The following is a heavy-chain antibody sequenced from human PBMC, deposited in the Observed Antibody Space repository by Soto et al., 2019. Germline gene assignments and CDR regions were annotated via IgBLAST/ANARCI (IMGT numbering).Heavy chain of an antibody. CDR1: GDSISIYS. CDR3: AREGNLGRWLQPLDY. CDR2: IHYNGNT. D-gene: IGHD5-12*01. Sequence: SETLSLTCTVSGDSISIYSRSWIRQPPGKGLEWIGNIHYNGNTKYNPSLKSRVTMSVDTSKNQFSLKLISVTAADTAVYYCAREGNLGRWLQPLDYWGQGTLVTVSS. V-gene: IGHV4-59*01. J-gene: IGHJ4*02.